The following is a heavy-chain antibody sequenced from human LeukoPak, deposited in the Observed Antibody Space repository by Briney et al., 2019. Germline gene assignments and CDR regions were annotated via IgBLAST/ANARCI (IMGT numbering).Heavy chain of an antibody. J-gene: IGHJ2*01. D-gene: IGHD6-13*01. Sequence: ASVKVSCKASGGTFSSYAISWVRQAPGQGLEWMGGIIPIFGTANYAQKFQGRVTITADESTSTAYMELSSLRSEDTAVYYCARDSGIAAAGTHWYFDLWGRGTLVTASS. V-gene: IGHV1-69*13. CDR2: IIPIFGTA. CDR1: GGTFSSYA. CDR3: ARDSGIAAAGTHWYFDL.